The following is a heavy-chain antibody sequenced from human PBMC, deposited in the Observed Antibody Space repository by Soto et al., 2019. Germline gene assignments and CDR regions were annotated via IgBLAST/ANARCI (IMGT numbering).Heavy chain of an antibody. V-gene: IGHV3-33*01. Sequence: QVQLVESGGGVVQPGRSLRLSCAASGFTFSSYGMHWVRQAPGKGLEWVAVIWYDGSNKYFADSVKGRFTISRDNSKNTLYLQMSSLRAEGTAVYYCARDVLIVSVAGTVGIDYWGQGTLVTVSS. CDR3: ARDVLIVSVAGTVGIDY. CDR1: GFTFSSYG. J-gene: IGHJ4*02. D-gene: IGHD6-19*01. CDR2: IWYDGSNK.